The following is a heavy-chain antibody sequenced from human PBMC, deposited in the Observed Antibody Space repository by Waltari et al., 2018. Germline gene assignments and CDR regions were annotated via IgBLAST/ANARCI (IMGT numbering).Heavy chain of an antibody. Sequence: EVQLVESGGGLVQPGGSLRLSCAASGFTFSSYAMSWVRQAPGKGLEWVSAISGSGGSTYYADSVKGRFTISRDNSKNTLYLQMNSLRAEDTAVYYCAKGGQWLGRIPAYFDYWGQGTLVTVSS. V-gene: IGHV3-23*04. CDR2: ISGSGGST. CDR3: AKGGQWLGRIPAYFDY. CDR1: GFTFSSYA. J-gene: IGHJ4*02. D-gene: IGHD6-19*01.